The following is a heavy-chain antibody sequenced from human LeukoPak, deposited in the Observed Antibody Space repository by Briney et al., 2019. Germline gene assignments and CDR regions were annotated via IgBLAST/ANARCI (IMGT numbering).Heavy chain of an antibody. J-gene: IGHJ4*02. CDR1: GYTLTSYY. Sequence: GASVKVSCKASGYTLTSYYLHWVRQAPGQGLEWMGIINPSGGSTTYAQKFQGRVTMTRDASTSTVYMELSSLRSEDTAVYYCARSNRFRIAYFDYWGQGTLVTVSS. CDR2: INPSGGST. CDR3: ARSNRFRIAYFDY. D-gene: IGHD6-13*01. V-gene: IGHV1-46*01.